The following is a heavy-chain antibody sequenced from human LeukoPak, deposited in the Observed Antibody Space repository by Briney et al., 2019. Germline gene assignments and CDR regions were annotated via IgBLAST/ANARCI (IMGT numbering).Heavy chain of an antibody. Sequence: PSETLSLTCAVSGGSISSYYWSWIRQPAGKGLEWIGRINTSGSTNYNPSLKSRVTMSVDTSKNQFSLKLRSVTAADAAVYYCARGWIGMATIVGYFEYWGQGTLVTVSS. CDR2: INTSGST. V-gene: IGHV4-59*10. D-gene: IGHD5-24*01. CDR1: GGSISSYY. CDR3: ARGWIGMATIVGYFEY. J-gene: IGHJ4*02.